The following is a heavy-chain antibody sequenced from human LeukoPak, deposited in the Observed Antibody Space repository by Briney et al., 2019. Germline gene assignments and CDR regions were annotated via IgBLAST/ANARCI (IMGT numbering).Heavy chain of an antibody. CDR1: GGSISSYY. CDR2: IYYSGST. Sequence: SETLSLTCTVSGGSISSYYWSWIRQPPGKGLEWIGYIYYSGSTNYNPSLKSRVTISVDTSKNQFSLKLSSVTAADTAVYYCARDTAGDVWFDPWGQGTLVTVSS. V-gene: IGHV4-59*01. CDR3: ARDTAGDVWFDP. J-gene: IGHJ5*02. D-gene: IGHD7-27*01.